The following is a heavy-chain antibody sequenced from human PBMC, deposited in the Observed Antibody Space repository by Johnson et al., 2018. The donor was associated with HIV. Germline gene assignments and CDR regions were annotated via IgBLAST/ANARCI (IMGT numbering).Heavy chain of an antibody. CDR2: FSWDGGST. V-gene: IGHV3-43D*03. CDR1: GFGFSRYS. J-gene: IGHJ3*02. Sequence: VEPGGGVVQPGRFLRASCAASGFGFSRYSMHWVRQAPGKGLEWVLFFSWDGGSTYYADSVKARFTISKVNSKNSLYLQMNSLRAEDTALYYCAKDIQAGTHDAFDIWGQGTMVTVSS. D-gene: IGHD1-7*01. CDR3: AKDIQAGTHDAFDI.